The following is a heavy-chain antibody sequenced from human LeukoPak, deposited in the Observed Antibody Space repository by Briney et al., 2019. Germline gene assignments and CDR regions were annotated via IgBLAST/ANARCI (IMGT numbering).Heavy chain of an antibody. CDR1: GFTFSSYA. CDR2: ISGGATST. J-gene: IGHJ4*02. CDR3: AKFFLPYLAGGTGSR. V-gene: IGHV3-23*01. D-gene: IGHD3-10*01. Sequence: GGSLRLSCAASGFTFSSYAMSWVRQAPGEGLEWVSGISGGATSTDYADSVRGRFSISRDNSKNTLYLQMNSLRAEDTALYYCAKFFLPYLAGGTGSRWGQGTLVTVSS.